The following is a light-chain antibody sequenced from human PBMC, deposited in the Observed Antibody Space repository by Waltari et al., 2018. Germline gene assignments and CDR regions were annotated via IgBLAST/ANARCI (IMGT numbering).Light chain of an antibody. CDR1: SNDIGGYNF. Sequence: QSALTQPASVSGSPGQSITISCTGTSNDIGGYNFVSWYQLQPGKAPKLIIYDVNNRPSGFSNRFSGSKSGNTASLTISGLQTEDEADYYCSSCTSTYTVLFGGGTKVTVL. CDR3: SSCTSTYTVL. CDR2: DVN. J-gene: IGLJ2*01. V-gene: IGLV2-14*01.